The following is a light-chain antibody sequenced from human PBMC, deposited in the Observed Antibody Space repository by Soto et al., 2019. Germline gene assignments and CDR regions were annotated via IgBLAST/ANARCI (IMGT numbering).Light chain of an antibody. CDR1: SSDVGAYNF. J-gene: IGLJ1*01. CDR2: NVY. CDR3: SSYTISRTYV. Sequence: QSALTQPASVSGSPGQSITISCTGTSSDVGAYNFVSWHQQHPGKAPKLIIYNVYDRPSGISYRFSGSKSGNTASLIISGLHGEDEADYYCSSYTISRTYVFGTGTKVTVL. V-gene: IGLV2-14*03.